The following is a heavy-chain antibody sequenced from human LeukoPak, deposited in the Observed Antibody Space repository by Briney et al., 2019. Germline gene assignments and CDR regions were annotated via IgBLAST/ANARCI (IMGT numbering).Heavy chain of an antibody. CDR1: GGSISSYY. V-gene: IGHV4-59*01. D-gene: IGHD6-19*01. J-gene: IGHJ4*02. CDR3: ASWGYSSGWHDY. CDR2: IYYSGST. Sequence: SETLSLTCTVSGGSISSYYWSWIRQPPGKGLEWIGYIYYSGSTNYNPSLKSRVTISVDTSKNQFSLKLSSVTAADAAVYYCASWGYSSGWHDYWGQGTLVTVSS.